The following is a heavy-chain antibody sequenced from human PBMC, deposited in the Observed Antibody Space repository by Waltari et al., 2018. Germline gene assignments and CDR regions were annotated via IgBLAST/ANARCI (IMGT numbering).Heavy chain of an antibody. CDR2: IIPILGRA. J-gene: IGHJ2*01. D-gene: IGHD6-19*01. V-gene: IGHV1-69*10. Sequence: QVQLVQSGAEVKKPGSSVKVSCKASGGTFSSYAISWVRQAPGQGLEWMGGIIPILGRANYAQKFQGRVTITADKSTSTAYMELSSLRSEDTAVYYCARAPNSGSGWKNWYFDLWGRGTLVTVSS. CDR1: GGTFSSYA. CDR3: ARAPNSGSGWKNWYFDL.